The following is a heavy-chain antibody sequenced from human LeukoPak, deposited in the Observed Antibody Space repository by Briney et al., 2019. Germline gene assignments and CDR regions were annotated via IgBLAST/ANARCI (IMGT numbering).Heavy chain of an antibody. CDR1: GGSFSGHY. V-gene: IGHV4-34*01. Sequence: SETLSLTCAVYGGSFSGHYWTWIRQPPGKGLEWIGEVTDRGNVNYNPSLRSRVTMSVDTAKSQFSVKLRSMTAADTSVFFCARAGGSSSGWGHYYYSLDVWGQGTTVTVSS. CDR3: ARAGGSSSGWGHYYYSLDV. J-gene: IGHJ6*02. CDR2: VTDRGNV. D-gene: IGHD6-19*01.